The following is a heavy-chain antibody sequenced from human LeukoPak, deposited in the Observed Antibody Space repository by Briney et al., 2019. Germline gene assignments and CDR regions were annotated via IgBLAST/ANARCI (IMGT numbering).Heavy chain of an antibody. CDR1: GYTFTGYY. CDR2: INPNSGGT. CDR3: ARVYYYDSSGSLDY. V-gene: IGHV1-2*02. Sequence: ASVKVSCKASGYTFTGYYMHWVRQAPGQGLEWMGWINPNSGGTNYAQKFQGRVTMTRDTSISTAYMELSRLRSDDTAVYYCARVYYYDSSGSLDYWGQGTLVTVSS. D-gene: IGHD3-22*01. J-gene: IGHJ4*02.